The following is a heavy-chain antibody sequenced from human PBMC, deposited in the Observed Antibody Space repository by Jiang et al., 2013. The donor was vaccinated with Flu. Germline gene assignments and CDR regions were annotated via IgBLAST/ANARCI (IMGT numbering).Heavy chain of an antibody. Sequence: GSGLVKPSETLSLTCAVSGYSISSGYYWGWIRQPPGKGLEWIGSIYHSGSTYYNPSLKSRVTISVDTSKNQFSLKLSSVTAADTAVYYCARVKQDIVVVPAAPPLHYYYMDVWGKGTTVTVSS. D-gene: IGHD2-2*01. CDR2: IYHSGST. CDR1: GYSISSGYY. J-gene: IGHJ6*03. V-gene: IGHV4-38-2*01. CDR3: ARVKQDIVVVPAAPPLHYYYMDV.